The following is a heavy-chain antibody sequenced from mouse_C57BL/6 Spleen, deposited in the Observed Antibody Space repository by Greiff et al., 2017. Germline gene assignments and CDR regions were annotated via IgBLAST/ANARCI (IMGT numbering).Heavy chain of an antibody. V-gene: IGHV1-72*01. CDR2: IDPNSGGT. J-gene: IGHJ4*01. D-gene: IGHD1-1*01. CDR3: AIGIFITTVVAPRDY. Sequence: QVHVKQPGAELVKPGASVKLSCKASGYTFTSYWMHWVKQRPGRGLEWIGRIDPNSGGTKYNEKFKSKATLTVDKPSSTAYMQLSSLTSEDSAVYYCAIGIFITTVVAPRDYWGQGTSVTVSS. CDR1: GYTFTSYW.